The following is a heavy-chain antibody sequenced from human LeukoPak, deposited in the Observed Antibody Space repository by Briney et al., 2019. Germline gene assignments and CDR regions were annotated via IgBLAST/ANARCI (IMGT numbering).Heavy chain of an antibody. J-gene: IGHJ6*03. CDR3: TTATAIAAPPYYYYMDV. CDR2: IKSKTDGGTT. Sequence: GGSLRLSCAASGFTFSNAWMSWVRQAPGKGLEWVGRIKSKTDGGTTDYAAPVKGRFTISRDDSKNTLYMQMNSLKTEDTAGYYYTTATAIAAPPYYYYMDVWGKRTTVTVSS. CDR1: GFTFSNAW. D-gene: IGHD6-6*01. V-gene: IGHV3-15*01.